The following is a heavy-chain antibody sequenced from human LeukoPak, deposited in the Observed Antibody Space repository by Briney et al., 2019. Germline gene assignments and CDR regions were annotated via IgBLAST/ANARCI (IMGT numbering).Heavy chain of an antibody. V-gene: IGHV1-24*01. J-gene: IGHJ6*03. Sequence: ASVKVSCKVSGYTLTELSMHWVRQAPGKGLEWMGGFDPEDGETIYAQKFQGRVTMTEDTSTDTAYMELSSLRSEDTAVYYCATEAFGDSEDYYYYMDVWGKGTTVTVSS. D-gene: IGHD2-21*02. CDR1: GYTLTELS. CDR2: FDPEDGET. CDR3: ATEAFGDSEDYYYYMDV.